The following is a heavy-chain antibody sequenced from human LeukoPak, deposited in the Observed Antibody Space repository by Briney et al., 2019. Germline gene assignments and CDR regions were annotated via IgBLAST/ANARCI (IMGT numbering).Heavy chain of an antibody. CDR1: GGSFSGYY. CDR2: INHSGST. Sequence: PSETLSLTCAVYGGSFSGYYWSWIRQPPGKGLEWIGEINHSGSTNYNPSLKSRVTISVDTSKNQFSLKLSSVTAADTAVYYCAKDRWGVNWFDPWGQGTLVTVSS. V-gene: IGHV4-34*01. J-gene: IGHJ5*02. CDR3: AKDRWGVNWFDP. D-gene: IGHD3-10*01.